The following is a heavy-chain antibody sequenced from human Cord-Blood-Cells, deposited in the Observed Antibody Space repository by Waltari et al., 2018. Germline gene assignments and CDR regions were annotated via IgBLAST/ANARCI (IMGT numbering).Heavy chain of an antibody. CDR2: INHRGST. Sequence: QVQLQQWGAGLLKPSETLSLTCAVYGGSFSGYYWSWIRQAPGKGLEWFGEINHRGSTIYNPSLKIRVTISVDTSKNQFSLKLSSVTAADTAVYYCARGQRNYYGSGSYDYWGQGTLVTVSS. J-gene: IGHJ4*02. V-gene: IGHV4-34*01. CDR1: GGSFSGYY. D-gene: IGHD3-10*01. CDR3: ARGQRNYYGSGSYDY.